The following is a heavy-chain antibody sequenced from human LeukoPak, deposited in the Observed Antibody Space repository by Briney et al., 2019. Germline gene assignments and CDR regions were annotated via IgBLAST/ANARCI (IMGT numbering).Heavy chain of an antibody. CDR1: GGSISSYY. J-gene: IGHJ4*02. D-gene: IGHD6-13*01. CDR2: IYYSGST. CDR3: ARDAGQPYYFDY. V-gene: IGHV4-59*01. Sequence: SETLSLTCTVSGGSISSYYCSWIRQPPGKGLEWIGYIYYSGSTNYNPSLKSRVTISVDTSKNQFSLKLSSVTAADTAVYYCARDAGQPYYFDYWGQGTLVTVSS.